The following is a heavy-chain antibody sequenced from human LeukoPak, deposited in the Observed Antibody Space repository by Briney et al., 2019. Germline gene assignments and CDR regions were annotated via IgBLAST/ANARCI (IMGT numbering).Heavy chain of an antibody. J-gene: IGHJ2*01. CDR3: ARLLDSSGYAWYFDL. Sequence: SETLSLTCAVSGCSISSGYYWGWIRQPPGKGLEWIGSIYHSGSTYYNPSLKSRVTISVDTSKNQFSLKLSSVTAADTAVYYCARLLDSSGYAWYFDLWGRGTLVTVSS. V-gene: IGHV4-38-2*01. CDR2: IYHSGST. CDR1: GCSISSGYY. D-gene: IGHD3-22*01.